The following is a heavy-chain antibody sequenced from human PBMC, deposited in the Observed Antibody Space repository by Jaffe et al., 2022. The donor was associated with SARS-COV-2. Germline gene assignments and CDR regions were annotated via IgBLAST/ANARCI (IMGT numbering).Heavy chain of an antibody. CDR3: AKDGGDYSGSSPRGPHNWFDP. V-gene: IGHV3-30*18. D-gene: IGHD1-26*01. J-gene: IGHJ5*02. CDR1: GFTFSSYG. CDR2: ISYDGSNK. Sequence: QVQLVESGGGVVQPGRSLRLSCAASGFTFSSYGMHWVRQAPGKGLEWVAVISYDGSNKYYADSVKGRFTISRDNSKNTLYLQMNSLRAEDTAVYYCAKDGGDYSGSSPRGPHNWFDPWGQGTLVTVSS.